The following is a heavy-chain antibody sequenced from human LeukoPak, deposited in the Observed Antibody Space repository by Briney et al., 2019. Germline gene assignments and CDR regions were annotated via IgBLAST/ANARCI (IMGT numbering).Heavy chain of an antibody. J-gene: IGHJ4*02. V-gene: IGHV3-15*01. D-gene: IGHD3-10*01. Sequence: GGSLRLSCAASGFTFSNAWMSWVRQAPGKGLEWVGRIKSKTDGGKTDYAAPVKGRFTISRDDSKNTLYLQMNSLKTEDTAVYYCTPGYGSGAFDYWGQGTLVTVSS. CDR3: TPGYGSGAFDY. CDR1: GFTFSNAW. CDR2: IKSKTDGGKT.